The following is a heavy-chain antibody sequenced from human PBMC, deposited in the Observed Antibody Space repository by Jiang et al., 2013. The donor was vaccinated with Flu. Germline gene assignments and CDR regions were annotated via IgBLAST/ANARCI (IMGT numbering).Heavy chain of an antibody. CDR1: GGSISSSTYY. V-gene: IGHV4-39*07. D-gene: IGHD5-12*01. J-gene: IGHJ4*02. CDR2: IYHSGST. Sequence: GPGLVKPSETLSLTCTVSGGSISSSTYYWAWIRQPPGKGLEWIGSIYHSGSTYYKPSLKSRVTMSVDTSKNHLSLRLNSVTAADTAVYYCARAQKYSGFELPYFDYWGQGTLVTVSS. CDR3: ARAQKYSGFELPYFDY.